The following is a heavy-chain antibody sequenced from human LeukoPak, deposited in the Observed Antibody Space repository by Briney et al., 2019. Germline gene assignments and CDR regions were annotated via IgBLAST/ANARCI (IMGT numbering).Heavy chain of an antibody. Sequence: ASVKVSCKASGYTFTSYDITWVRQAPGQGLEWMGWISPYNANTNYAQKLQGRVTMTTDTSTSTAYMDLRSLRSDDTAVYYCARDESELRGLGAFDIWGQGTMVTVSS. CDR3: ARDESELRGLGAFDI. V-gene: IGHV1-18*01. CDR1: GYTFTSYD. D-gene: IGHD1-26*01. J-gene: IGHJ3*02. CDR2: ISPYNANT.